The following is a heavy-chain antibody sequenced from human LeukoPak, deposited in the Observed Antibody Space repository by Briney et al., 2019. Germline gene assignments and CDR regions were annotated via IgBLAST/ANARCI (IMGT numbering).Heavy chain of an antibody. CDR1: GGTFSSYT. D-gene: IGHD3-3*01. CDR2: IIPILGIA. Sequence: SVKVSCKASGGTFSSYTISWVQQAPGQGLEWMGRIIPILGIANYAQKFRGRVTITADKSTSTAYMELSSLRSEDTAVYYCARIHDFWRNRFDPWGQGTLVTVSS. J-gene: IGHJ5*02. V-gene: IGHV1-69*02. CDR3: ARIHDFWRNRFDP.